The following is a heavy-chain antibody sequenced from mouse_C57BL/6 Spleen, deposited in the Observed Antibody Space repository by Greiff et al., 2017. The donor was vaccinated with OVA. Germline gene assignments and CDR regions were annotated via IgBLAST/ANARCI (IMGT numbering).Heavy chain of an antibody. J-gene: IGHJ4*01. Sequence: DVKLVESGGGLVKPGGSLKLSCAASGFTFSDYGMHWVRQAPEKGLEWVAYISSGSSTIYYADTVKGRFTISRDNAKNTLFLQMTSLRSEDTAMYYCARGRTTVVRAMDYWGQGTSVTVSS. CDR3: ARGRTTVVRAMDY. D-gene: IGHD1-1*01. CDR1: GFTFSDYG. CDR2: ISSGSSTI. V-gene: IGHV5-17*01.